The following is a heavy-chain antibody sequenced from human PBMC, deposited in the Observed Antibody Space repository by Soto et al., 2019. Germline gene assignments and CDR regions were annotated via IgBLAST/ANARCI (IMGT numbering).Heavy chain of an antibody. CDR3: ARSQGGSSSLDIYYYYYYGMDV. V-gene: IGHV1-69*01. CDR1: GGTFSSYA. CDR2: IIPICGTA. J-gene: IGHJ6*02. Sequence: QVQLVQSGAEVKKPGSSVKVSCKAPGGTFSSYAISWVRQAPGQGLEWMGGIIPICGTAKYAQKFQGRVTSTADDSTSTGYMELSSLRSEDTAVYYCARSQGGSSSLDIYYYYYYGMDVWGQGTTVTVSS. D-gene: IGHD2-15*01.